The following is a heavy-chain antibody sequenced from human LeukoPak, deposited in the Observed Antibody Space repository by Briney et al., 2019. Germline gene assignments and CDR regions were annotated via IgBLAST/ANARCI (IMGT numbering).Heavy chain of an antibody. D-gene: IGHD6-19*01. V-gene: IGHV4-39*01. CDR2: IYYSGIT. J-gene: IGHJ4*02. Sequence: SETLSLTCTVSGGSISSSSYYWGWIRQPPGKGLVWIGSIYYSGITYYNPSLKSRVTICVDTAKNQFSLKLSSVTAADTAVYYCARRGSGLDPSIDYWGQGTLVTVSS. CDR1: GGSISSSSYY. CDR3: ARRGSGLDPSIDY.